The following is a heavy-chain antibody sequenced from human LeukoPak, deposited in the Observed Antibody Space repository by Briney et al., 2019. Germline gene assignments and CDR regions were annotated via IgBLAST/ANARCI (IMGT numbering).Heavy chain of an antibody. V-gene: IGHV3-11*05. CDR2: ISSSSSYT. D-gene: IGHD3-10*01. Sequence: GGSLRLSCAASGFTFSDYYMSWIRQAPGKGLEWVSYISSSSSYTNYADSVKGRFTISRDNAKNSLYLQMNSLRAEDTAVYYCARDEKENYYGSGSYAWGDVWGQGTTVTVSS. CDR3: ARDEKENYYGSGSYAWGDV. J-gene: IGHJ6*02. CDR1: GFTFSDYY.